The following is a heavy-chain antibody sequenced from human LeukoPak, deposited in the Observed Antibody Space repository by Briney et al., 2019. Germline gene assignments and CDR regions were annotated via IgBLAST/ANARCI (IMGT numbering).Heavy chain of an antibody. V-gene: IGHV3-30*18. CDR3: ANSYGDDYGDYGCDN. J-gene: IGHJ4*02. Sequence: HPGRSLRLSCAASGFTFSSYGMHWVRQAPGKGLEWVAVISYDGSNKYYADSVKGRFTISRDNSKNTLYLQMNSLRAEDTALYYCANSYGDDYGDYGCDNWGQGTLVTVSS. D-gene: IGHD4-17*01. CDR2: ISYDGSNK. CDR1: GFTFSSYG.